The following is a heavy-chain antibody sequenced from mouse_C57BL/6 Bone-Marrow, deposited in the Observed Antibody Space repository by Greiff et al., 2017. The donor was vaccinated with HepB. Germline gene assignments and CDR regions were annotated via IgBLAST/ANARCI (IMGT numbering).Heavy chain of an antibody. CDR3: AREGNYYGSSWWYFDD. J-gene: IGHJ2*01. CDR1: GYSITNGNHW. CDR2: ISSSGST. D-gene: IGHD1-1*01. V-gene: IGHV3-4*01. Sequence: EVKLQESGPALVKPSQTVSLTCTVTGYSITNGNHWWDWIRQVSGSKLEWIGYISSSGSTDSNPSLKSRITITSDTSKNQLFLQLNSVTTEDIATYYGAREGNYYGSSWWYFDDWGQGTTLTVS.